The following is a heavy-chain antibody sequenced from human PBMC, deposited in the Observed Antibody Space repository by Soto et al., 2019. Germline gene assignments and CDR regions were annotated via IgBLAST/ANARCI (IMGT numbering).Heavy chain of an antibody. V-gene: IGHV3-30*18. CDR2: ISYDGSNK. CDR3: AKDLSEEWLLYGMDV. D-gene: IGHD3-3*01. J-gene: IGHJ6*02. CDR1: GFTFSSYG. Sequence: GGSLRLSCAASGFTFSSYGMHWVRQAPGKGLEWVAVISYDGSNKYYADSVKGRFTISRDNSKNTLYLQMNSLRAEDTAVYYCAKDLSEEWLLYGMDVWGRGTTVTVSS.